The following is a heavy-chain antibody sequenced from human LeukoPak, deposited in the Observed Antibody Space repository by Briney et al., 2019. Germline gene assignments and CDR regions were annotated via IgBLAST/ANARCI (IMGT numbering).Heavy chain of an antibody. D-gene: IGHD1-26*01. CDR1: GFTFSYFW. V-gene: IGHV3-7*05. J-gene: IGHJ4*02. CDR3: ARDNVGATPFDY. CDR2: INLDGTER. Sequence: PGGSLRLSCAASGFTFSYFWMSWVRQAPGKGLEWVANINLDGTERHYVGSVKGRFTISRDNARKSLYLQMNSLRDEDTAVYYCARDNVGATPFDYWGQGTLVTVSS.